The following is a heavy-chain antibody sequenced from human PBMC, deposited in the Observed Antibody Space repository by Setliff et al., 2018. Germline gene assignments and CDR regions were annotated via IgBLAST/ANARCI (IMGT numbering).Heavy chain of an antibody. CDR3: ARTGTYRYFDS. Sequence: SETLSLTCTVSGGSIGRYYWSWIRQAPGKGLEWIGYVYYSGSINYNPSLKSRVTISVDTSKNQFSLKLTSVTAADTAVYYCARTGTYRYFDSWGQGTRVTVSS. J-gene: IGHJ4*02. CDR2: VYYSGSI. CDR1: GGSIGRYY. V-gene: IGHV4-59*08. D-gene: IGHD1-1*01.